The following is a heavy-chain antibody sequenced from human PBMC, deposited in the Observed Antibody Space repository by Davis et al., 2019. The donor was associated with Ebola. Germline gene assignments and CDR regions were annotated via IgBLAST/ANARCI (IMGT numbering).Heavy chain of an antibody. CDR2: IYYSGST. Sequence: SETLSLTCTVSGGSISSYYWSWIRQPPGKGLEWIGYIYYSGSTNYNPSLKSRVTISVDTSKNQFSLKLRSVTAADTAVYYCASIPRGYSYGFDYWGQGTLVTVSS. CDR3: ASIPRGYSYGFDY. D-gene: IGHD5-18*01. V-gene: IGHV4-59*01. J-gene: IGHJ4*02. CDR1: GGSISSYY.